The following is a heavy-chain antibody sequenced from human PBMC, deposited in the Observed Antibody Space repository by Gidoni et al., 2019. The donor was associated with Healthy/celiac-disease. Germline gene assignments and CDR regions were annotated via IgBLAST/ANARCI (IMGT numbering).Heavy chain of an antibody. CDR3: ARDSYGVNAFDI. V-gene: IGHV3-53*01. CDR2: IYSGGST. Sequence: EVQLVESGGGLIQPGGSLRLSCAASGFTVSSNYMSWVRQAPGKGLDWVSVIYSGGSTYYADSVNGRFTMSRDNSKNTLYLQMNSLRAEDTAVYYCARDSYGVNAFDIWGQGTMVTVSS. D-gene: IGHD3-10*01. CDR1: GFTVSSNY. J-gene: IGHJ3*02.